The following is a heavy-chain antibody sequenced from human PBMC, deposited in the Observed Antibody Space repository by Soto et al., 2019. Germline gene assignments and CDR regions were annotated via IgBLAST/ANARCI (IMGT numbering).Heavy chain of an antibody. V-gene: IGHV3-43*01. D-gene: IGHD3-10*01. CDR2: ISWDGGDK. J-gene: IGHJ4*02. CDR3: ARDSPMANFDY. CDR1: GFNFNEHT. Sequence: GGSLRLSCAASGFNFNEHTMHWVRQVPGKGLEWVSLISWDGGDKYYTDSVRGRFTISRDNSKNSLYLQMNSLKAEDTALYYCARDSPMANFDYGGQGTLVTVSS.